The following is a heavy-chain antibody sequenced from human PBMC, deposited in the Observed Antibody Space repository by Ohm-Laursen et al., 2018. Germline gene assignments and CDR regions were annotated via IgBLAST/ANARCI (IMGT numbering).Heavy chain of an antibody. J-gene: IGHJ5*02. CDR3: ARHAAYCGGDCYSRWFDP. CDR1: GGSFSGYY. CDR2: INHSGST. Sequence: TLSLTCAVYGGSFSGYYWSWIRQPPGKGLEWIGEINHSGSTNYNPSLKSRVTISVDTSKNQFSLKLSSVTAADTAVYYRARHAAYCGGDCYSRWFDPWGQGTLVTVSS. D-gene: IGHD2-21*02. V-gene: IGHV4-34*01.